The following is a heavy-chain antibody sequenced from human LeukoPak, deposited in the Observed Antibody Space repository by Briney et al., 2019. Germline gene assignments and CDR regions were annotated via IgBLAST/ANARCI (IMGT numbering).Heavy chain of an antibody. D-gene: IGHD1-20*01. Sequence: ASVKVSCKASGYTFTSYYMHWVRQAPGQGLEWMGRINPNSGGTNYAQKFQGRVTMTRDTSISTAYMELSRLRSDDTAVYYCARGVTGTTSGDFDYWGQGTLVTVSS. V-gene: IGHV1-2*06. CDR1: GYTFTSYY. CDR3: ARGVTGTTSGDFDY. J-gene: IGHJ4*02. CDR2: INPNSGGT.